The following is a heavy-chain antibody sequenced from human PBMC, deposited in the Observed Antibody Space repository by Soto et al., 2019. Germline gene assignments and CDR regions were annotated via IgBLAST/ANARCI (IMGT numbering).Heavy chain of an antibody. CDR3: TRSYCLHHSCDNGYFDY. Sequence: EVQLVQSGAEVKKPWEPLRISCRGSGYTFTNNWISWVRQMPGKGLELMGRIEPRDSYTNYIPSFQGNVTISVDKSDKTSDLQGTCLKSSDTSMYFCTRSYCLHHSCDNGYFDYLGRGTMVTFSS. J-gene: IGHJ4*01. D-gene: IGHD2-2*02. CDR2: IEPRDSYT. V-gene: IGHV5-10-1*03. CDR1: GYTFTNNW.